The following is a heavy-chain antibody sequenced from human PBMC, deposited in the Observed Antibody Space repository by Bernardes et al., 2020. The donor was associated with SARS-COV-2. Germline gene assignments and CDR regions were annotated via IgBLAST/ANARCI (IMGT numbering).Heavy chain of an antibody. CDR3: AKDESSGYFYFDY. Sequence: GGSLRLSCAASGFTFTTYALSWVRQAPGKGLEWVSVISNNGRSTYYADSVKGRFTISRDNSKNTLSLQMNSLRAEDTAVYYCAKDESSGYFYFDYWGQGTLVTVSS. CDR2: ISNNGRST. D-gene: IGHD3-22*01. J-gene: IGHJ4*02. V-gene: IGHV3-23*01. CDR1: GFTFTTYA.